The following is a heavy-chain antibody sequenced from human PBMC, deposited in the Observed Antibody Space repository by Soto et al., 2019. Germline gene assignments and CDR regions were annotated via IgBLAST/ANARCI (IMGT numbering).Heavy chain of an antibody. CDR1: GFPFSSYA. CDR2: ISGNGDNT. Sequence: PGGSLRLSCAASGFPFSSYAMNWVRQAPGKGLLWVSTISGNGDNTVYADSVRGRFTISRDNSKNMLYLQMNSLRVEDTAIYYCAKDSAVTTAYYYYGMDVWGQGTTVTVSS. J-gene: IGHJ6*02. D-gene: IGHD4-17*01. CDR3: AKDSAVTTAYYYYGMDV. V-gene: IGHV3-23*01.